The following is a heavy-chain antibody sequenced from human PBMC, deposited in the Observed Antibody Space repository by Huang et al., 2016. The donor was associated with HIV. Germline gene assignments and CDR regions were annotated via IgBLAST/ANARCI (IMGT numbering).Heavy chain of an antibody. CDR1: GGTFSKYA. CDR2: IIAMFGTP. V-gene: IGHV1-69*13. Sequence: QVQLVQSGAEVKTPGSSVKVSCKASGGTFSKYAISWVRQAPGQGLEWMGGIIAMFGTPHDARKFQGRVTITADDSTSTTYVEVSSLRSEDTALYYCARGQLGSYGDYDVLYWGQGTLVTVSS. D-gene: IGHD4-17*01. CDR3: ARGQLGSYGDYDVLY. J-gene: IGHJ4*02.